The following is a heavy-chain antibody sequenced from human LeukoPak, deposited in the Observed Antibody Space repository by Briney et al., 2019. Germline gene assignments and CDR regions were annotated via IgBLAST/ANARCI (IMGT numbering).Heavy chain of an antibody. CDR2: IKQDGSEK. J-gene: IGHJ4*02. Sequence: PGGSLRLSCAASGFTFSSYWMGWVRQAPGKGLEWVANIKQDGSEKYYVDSVKGRFTISRDNAKNSLYLQMNSLRAEDTAVYYCARDRGDYGDLIDYWGQGTLVTVSS. CDR3: ARDRGDYGDLIDY. D-gene: IGHD4-17*01. CDR1: GFTFSSYW. V-gene: IGHV3-7*01.